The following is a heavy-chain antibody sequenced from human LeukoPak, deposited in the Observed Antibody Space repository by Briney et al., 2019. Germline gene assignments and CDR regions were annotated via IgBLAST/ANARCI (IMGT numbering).Heavy chain of an antibody. J-gene: IGHJ6*03. CDR3: ARLDHSYGDYGGGYYYMDV. D-gene: IGHD4-17*01. CDR1: GGSFSGYY. V-gene: IGHV4-34*01. CDR2: INHSGST. Sequence: SETLSLTCAVYGGSFSGYYWSWIRQPPGKGLEWIGEINHSGSTNYNPSLKSRVTISVDTSKNQFSLKLTSVSAADTAVYYCARLDHSYGDYGGGYYYMDVWGKGTTVTISS.